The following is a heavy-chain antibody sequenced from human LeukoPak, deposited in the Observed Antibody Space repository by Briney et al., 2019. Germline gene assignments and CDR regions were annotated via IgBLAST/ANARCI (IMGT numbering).Heavy chain of an antibody. CDR2: RWYDGSNK. V-gene: IGHV3-33*01. D-gene: IGHD5-24*01. CDR1: GFTFSSYG. CDR3: AAAEMATISY. Sequence: AGGSLRLSCAASGFTFSSYGMHWVRQAPGKGLEWVAVRWYDGSNKYYADSVKGRFTISRDNSKNTLYLQMNSLRAEDTAVYYCAAAEMATISYWGQGTLVTVSS. J-gene: IGHJ4*02.